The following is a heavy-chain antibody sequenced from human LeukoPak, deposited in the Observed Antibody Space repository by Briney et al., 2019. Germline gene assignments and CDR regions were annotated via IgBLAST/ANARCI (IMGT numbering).Heavy chain of an antibody. CDR2: IYYSGST. Sequence: PSETLSLTCAVYGGSFSGYYWSWIRQPPGKGLEWIGYIYYSGSTNYNPSLKSRVTISVDTSKNQFSLKLSSVTATDTAVYYCARYFCSGGRCSHFDYWGQGTLVTVSS. CDR1: GGSFSGYY. D-gene: IGHD2-15*01. V-gene: IGHV4-59*08. CDR3: ARYFCSGGRCSHFDY. J-gene: IGHJ4*02.